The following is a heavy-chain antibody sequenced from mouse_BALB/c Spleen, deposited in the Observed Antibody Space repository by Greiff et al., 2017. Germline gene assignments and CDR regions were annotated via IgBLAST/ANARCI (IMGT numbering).Heavy chain of an antibody. V-gene: IGHV5-9-4*01. CDR2: ISSGGSYT. D-gene: IGHD1-1*01. J-gene: IGHJ2*01. Sequence: EVQVVESGGGLVKPGGSLKLSCAASGFTFSSYAMSWVRQSPEKRLEWVAEISSGGSYTYYPDTVPGRFTISRDNAKHTLYLEMSSLRSEDTAMYYCARSITTVFDYWGQGTTLTVSS. CDR3: ARSITTVFDY. CDR1: GFTFSSYA.